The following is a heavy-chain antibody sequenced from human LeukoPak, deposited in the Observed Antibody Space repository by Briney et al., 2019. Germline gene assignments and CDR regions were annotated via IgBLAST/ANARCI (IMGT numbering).Heavy chain of an antibody. J-gene: IGHJ4*02. V-gene: IGHV3-23*01. CDR2: ISGSGGST. Sequence: GGSLRLSCAASGFTFSNYAMSWVRQAPGKGLEWVSSISGSGGSTYYVDSVKGRFTISRDDSKNTLHLQMNILRAEDTAAYYCAKLGGNVAFWGQGTLVTVSS. CDR1: GFTFSNYA. D-gene: IGHD4-23*01. CDR3: AKLGGNVAF.